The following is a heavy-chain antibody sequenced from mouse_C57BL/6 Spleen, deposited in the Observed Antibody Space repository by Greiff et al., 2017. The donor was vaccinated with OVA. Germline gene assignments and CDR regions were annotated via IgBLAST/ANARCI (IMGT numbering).Heavy chain of an antibody. D-gene: IGHD1-1*01. J-gene: IGHJ2*01. V-gene: IGHV1-5*01. Sequence: VQLQQSGTVLARPGASVKMSCKTSGYTFTSYWMHWVKQRPGQGLEWIGAIYPGNSDTSYNQKFKGKAKLTAVTSASTAYMELSSLTNEDSAVYYCTRRAITTVVATESYFDYWGQGTTLTVSS. CDR3: TRRAITTVVATESYFDY. CDR2: IYPGNSDT. CDR1: GYTFTSYW.